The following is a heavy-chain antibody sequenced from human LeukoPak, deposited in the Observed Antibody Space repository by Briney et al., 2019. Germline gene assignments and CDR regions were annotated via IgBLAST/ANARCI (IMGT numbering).Heavy chain of an antibody. CDR3: ARDTLPMAVTGPFDH. CDR1: GFNFISSG. V-gene: IGHV3-30*02. Sequence: GGSLRLSCAASGFNFISSGMHWGRQAPGEGLGWVTSIGFDGSNIHNSYSVNGRVIISRDNSKCAIYLQMNSLSAEDTAIYYCARDTLPMAVTGPFDHWGQGALVTVSS. CDR2: IGFDGSNI. J-gene: IGHJ4*02. D-gene: IGHD2-8*02.